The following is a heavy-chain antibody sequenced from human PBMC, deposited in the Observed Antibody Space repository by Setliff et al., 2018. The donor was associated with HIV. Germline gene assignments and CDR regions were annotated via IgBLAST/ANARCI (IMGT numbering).Heavy chain of an antibody. D-gene: IGHD2-8*01. CDR3: ARDSANGKTANLNYLDV. CDR1: GGSISDSSYY. J-gene: IGHJ6*03. Sequence: SETLSLTCTVYGGSISDSSYYWGWIRQPPGKGLEWIGSIYFTGSTYSNPSLESRVTISVDTSKNQFSLKLSSVTAAGTAVYYCARDSANGKTANLNYLDVWGKGTTVTVSS. CDR2: IYFTGST. V-gene: IGHV4-39*02.